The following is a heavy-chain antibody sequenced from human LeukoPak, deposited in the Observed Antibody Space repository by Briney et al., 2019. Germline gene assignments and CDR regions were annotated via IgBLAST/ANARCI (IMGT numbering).Heavy chain of an antibody. D-gene: IGHD5-18*01. CDR2: INPSGGST. CDR3: ARDGVSIWEPTAMVPDY. J-gene: IGHJ4*02. Sequence: ASVKVSCKASGYTFTSYYMHWVRQAPGQGLEWMGIINPSGGSTSYAQKFQGRVTMTRDTSTSTVYMELSSLRSEDTAMYYCARDGVSIWEPTAMVPDYWGQGTLVTVSS. V-gene: IGHV1-46*01. CDR1: GYTFTSYY.